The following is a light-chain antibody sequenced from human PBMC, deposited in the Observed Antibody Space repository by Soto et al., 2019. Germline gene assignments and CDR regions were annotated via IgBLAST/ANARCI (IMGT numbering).Light chain of an antibody. Sequence: DIQMTQSPSSLSASVGDRVTITCRASQGIGNDLGWYQQKPGKAPKRLIYAASSLQSGVPSRFGGSGSGTEFTLTISSLQPEDFATYYCLQHDNYPWTFGQGTKVEIK. CDR3: LQHDNYPWT. CDR1: QGIGND. J-gene: IGKJ1*01. CDR2: AAS. V-gene: IGKV1-17*01.